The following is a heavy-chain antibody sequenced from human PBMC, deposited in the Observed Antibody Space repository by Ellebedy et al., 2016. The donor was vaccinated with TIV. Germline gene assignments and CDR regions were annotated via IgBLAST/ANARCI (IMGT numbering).Heavy chain of an antibody. D-gene: IGHD6-6*01. J-gene: IGHJ4*02. CDR2: IDPTDSYT. Sequence: GGSLRLSCKGSGYSFTNYWISWVRQMPGKGLEWMGKIDPTDSYTNYSPSFQGQVTISADKSISTAYLQWSSLKASDTAMYYCARSIDDYFDYWGQGTLVTVSS. V-gene: IGHV5-10-1*04. CDR1: GYSFTNYW. CDR3: ARSIDDYFDY.